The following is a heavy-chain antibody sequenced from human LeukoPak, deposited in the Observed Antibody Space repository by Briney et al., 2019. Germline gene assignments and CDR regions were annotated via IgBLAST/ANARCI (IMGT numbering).Heavy chain of an antibody. D-gene: IGHD2-15*01. J-gene: IGHJ6*03. CDR2: INTNTGNP. CDR1: GYTFTSYA. CDR3: ASSPQYCSGGSCFYYYYYYMDV. Sequence: ASVKVSCKASGYTFTSYAMNWVRQAPGQGLEWMGWINTNTGNPTYAQGFTGRFVFSLDTSVSTAYLQISSLKAEDTAVYYCASSPQYCSGGSCFYYYYYYMDVWGKGTTVTVSS. V-gene: IGHV7-4-1*02.